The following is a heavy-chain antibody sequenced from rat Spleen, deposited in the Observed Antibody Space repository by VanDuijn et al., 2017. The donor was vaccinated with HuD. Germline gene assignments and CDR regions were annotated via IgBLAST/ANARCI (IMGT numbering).Heavy chain of an antibody. CDR1: GFTVSDYY. J-gene: IGHJ2*01. CDR2: ISFEGSSS. Sequence: EVQLMESGGGLVQPGRSLKLSCAASGFTVSDYYMAWVRQAPKKGLEWVASISFEGSSSYYGDSVKGRFTISRDNAKSTLYLQMNSLRSEDTATYYCARHEHTMGTLFDYWGQGVMVTVSS. CDR3: ARHEHTMGTLFDY. V-gene: IGHV5-22*01. D-gene: IGHD1-9*01.